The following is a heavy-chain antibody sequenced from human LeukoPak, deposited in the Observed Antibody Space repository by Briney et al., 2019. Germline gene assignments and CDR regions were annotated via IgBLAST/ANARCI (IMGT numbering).Heavy chain of an antibody. CDR3: RGEGILSPVDY. CDR2: MFYSGST. V-gene: IGHV4-39*07. Sequence: SETLSLTCAVSGGSISSSNYYWGWIRQPLGKGLEWIATMFYSGSTYYNPSLKSRVTISVDTSKNQFSLKLSSVTAADTAVYYGRGEGILSPVDYWGQGTLSPSPQ. D-gene: IGHD3-10*01. J-gene: IGHJ4*02. CDR1: GGSISSSNYY.